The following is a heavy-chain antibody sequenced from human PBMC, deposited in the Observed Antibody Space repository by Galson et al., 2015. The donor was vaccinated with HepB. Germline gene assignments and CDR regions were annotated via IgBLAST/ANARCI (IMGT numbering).Heavy chain of an antibody. J-gene: IGHJ2*01. Sequence: SLRLSCAASGFTFSRYWMTWVRQAPGKGLEWVANINEDGSEKYYMDSVRGRFTVSRDNAQDSLYVQMNSLRAEDTAVYFCAKSVLEGGHWYFDIWGRGTLVTVSS. CDR2: INEDGSEK. V-gene: IGHV3-7*01. CDR1: GFTFSRYW. CDR3: AKSVLEGGHWYFDI. D-gene: IGHD5/OR15-5a*01.